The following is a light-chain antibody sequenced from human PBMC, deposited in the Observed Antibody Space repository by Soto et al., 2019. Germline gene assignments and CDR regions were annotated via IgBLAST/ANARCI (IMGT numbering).Light chain of an antibody. V-gene: IGKV1-5*01. CDR1: QSISNW. J-gene: IGKJ2*03. CDR3: QHYNGR. Sequence: DIQMTQSPSTLSASVGDRVTITCRPIQSISNWLAWYQQKPGKAPKVLIYDASSLKSGVPSRFSGSGSGTEFTLTINSLQPDDFATYYCQHYNGRFGQGTRLEI. CDR2: DAS.